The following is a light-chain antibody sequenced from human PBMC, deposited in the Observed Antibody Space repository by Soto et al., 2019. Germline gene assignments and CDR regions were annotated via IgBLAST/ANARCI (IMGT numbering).Light chain of an antibody. CDR1: QSFISS. CDR2: GAS. CDR3: QPYNNWPLT. Sequence: EIVMTQSPAILSVSPGERATLPCRASQSFISSLAWYQQKPGQAPRLLIHGASTRATGIPATFSGSGSGTEFTLTIDSLQSEDFAVYYCQPYNNWPLTFGGGTKVDIK. J-gene: IGKJ4*01. V-gene: IGKV3-15*01.